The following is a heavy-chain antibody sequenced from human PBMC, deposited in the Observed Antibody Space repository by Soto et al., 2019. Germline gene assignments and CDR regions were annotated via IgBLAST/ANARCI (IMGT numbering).Heavy chain of an antibody. V-gene: IGHV3-73*02. Sequence: EVQLMESGGGLVQRGGSLKLSCAASGFTLSGSAMHWVRQTSGKGLGWVGRIRSKVNSYGTAYAASVKGRFTISRDESKNTAYLQMNSMKTEDTAVYYCTRDSSGWPDWGQGTLVTVSS. CDR1: GFTLSGSA. CDR2: IRSKVNSYGT. D-gene: IGHD6-19*01. J-gene: IGHJ4*02. CDR3: TRDSSGWPD.